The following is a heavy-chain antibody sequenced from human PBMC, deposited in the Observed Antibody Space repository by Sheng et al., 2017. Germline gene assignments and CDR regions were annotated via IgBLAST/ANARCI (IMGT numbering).Heavy chain of an antibody. CDR2: ISWNSGSI. D-gene: IGHD4-4*01. J-gene: IGHJ6*02. CDR1: GFTFDDYA. V-gene: IGHV3-9*01. CDR3: AKDRYSNYNYGMDV. Sequence: EVQLVESGGDLVQPGRSLRLSCAASGFTFDDYAMHWVRQAPGKGLEWVSGISWNSGSIGYADSMKGRFTISRDNAKNSLYLQMNSLRAEDTALYYCAKDRYSNYNYGMDVWGQGTTVTV.